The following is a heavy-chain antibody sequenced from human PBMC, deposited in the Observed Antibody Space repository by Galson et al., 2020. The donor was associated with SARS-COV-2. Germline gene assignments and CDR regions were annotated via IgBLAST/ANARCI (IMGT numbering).Heavy chain of an antibody. V-gene: IGHV3-30*04. J-gene: IGHJ4*02. Sequence: GGSLRLSCAASGFTFSSYAMHWVRQAPGKGLEWVAVISYDGSNKYYADSVKGRFTISRDNSKNTLYLQMNSLRAEDTAVYYCARAYYYDSSGVEPLDYWGQGTLVTVSS. D-gene: IGHD3-22*01. CDR1: GFTFSSYA. CDR2: ISYDGSNK. CDR3: ARAYYYDSSGVEPLDY.